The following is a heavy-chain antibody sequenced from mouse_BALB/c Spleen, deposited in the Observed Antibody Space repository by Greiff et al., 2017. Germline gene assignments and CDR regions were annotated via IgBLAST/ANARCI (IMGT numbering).Heavy chain of an antibody. D-gene: IGHD2-14*01. J-gene: IGHJ4*01. CDR1: GFYIKDTY. Sequence: VQLQQPGAELVKPGASVKLSCTASGFYIKDTYMHWVKQRPEQGLEWIGRIDPADGNTKFDPKFQGKATITADTSSNTAYLQLSSLTSEDTAVYYCARWYRYGYYKDMDDWGEGTSVTVSS. CDR3: ARWYRYGYYKDMDD. CDR2: IDPADGNT. V-gene: IGHV14-3*02.